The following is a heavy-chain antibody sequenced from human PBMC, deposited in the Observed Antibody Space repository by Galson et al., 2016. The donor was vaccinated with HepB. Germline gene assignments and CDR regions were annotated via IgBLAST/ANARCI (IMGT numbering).Heavy chain of an antibody. J-gene: IGHJ4*02. CDR3: ARGLPFHSSGWYFDS. V-gene: IGHV3-48*02. D-gene: IGHD6-19*01. CDR2: VSPNGNTK. CDR1: GFIFSNYN. Sequence: SLRLSCAASGFIFSNYNMNWVRQAPGKGMEWVSYVSPNGNTKYYADSVKGRFSISKDNAKNSLSLQMTSLIDDEPAVHYCARGLPFHSSGWYFDSWGQGILVTVSS.